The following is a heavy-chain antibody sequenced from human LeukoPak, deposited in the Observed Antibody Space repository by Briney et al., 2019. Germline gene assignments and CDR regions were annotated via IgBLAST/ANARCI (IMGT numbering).Heavy chain of an antibody. CDR3: TTDLYDY. CDR1: GFTFSNAW. J-gene: IGHJ4*02. V-gene: IGHV3-15*01. D-gene: IGHD2-2*02. Sequence: GGSLRLCCAASGFTFSNAWMSWVRQAPGKGLEWVGRIKSKTDGGPTDYAAPVKGRFTISRDDSKNTLYLQMSSLKTEDTAVYYCTTDLYDYWGQGTLVTVSS. CDR2: IKSKTDGGPT.